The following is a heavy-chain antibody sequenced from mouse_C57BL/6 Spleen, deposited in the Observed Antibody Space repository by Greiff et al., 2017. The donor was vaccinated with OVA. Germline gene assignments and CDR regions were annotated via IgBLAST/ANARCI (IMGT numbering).Heavy chain of an antibody. CDR1: GYTFTSYW. J-gene: IGHJ2*01. CDR3: ATDYYGSSYFDY. V-gene: IGHV1-59*01. Sequence: QVQLQQPGAELVRPGTSVKLSCKASGYTFTSYWMHWVKQRPGQGLEWIGVIDPSDSYTNYNQKFKGKATLTVDTSSSTAYMQLSSLTSEDSAVYYCATDYYGSSYFDYGGQGTTLTVSS. CDR2: IDPSDSYT. D-gene: IGHD1-1*01.